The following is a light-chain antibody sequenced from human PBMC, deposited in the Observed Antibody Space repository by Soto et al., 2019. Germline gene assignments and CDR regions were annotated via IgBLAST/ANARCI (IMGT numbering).Light chain of an antibody. Sequence: SYELTQPPSVSVSPGQTARITCSGDALPKRYAYWYQQKAGQAPVLVIYEDSKRPSGIPERFSGSRSGTMATLTVSGAHVEDEADYYCYSVDGSGHRGVFGTGTKVTVL. CDR3: YSVDGSGHRGV. CDR2: EDS. CDR1: ALPKRY. J-gene: IGLJ1*01. V-gene: IGLV3-10*01.